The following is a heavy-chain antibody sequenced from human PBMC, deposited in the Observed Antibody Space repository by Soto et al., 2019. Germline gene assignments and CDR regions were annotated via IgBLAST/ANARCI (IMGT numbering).Heavy chain of an antibody. CDR3: AHSPYSSSSYYFDY. V-gene: IGHV2-5*02. D-gene: IGHD6-6*01. CDR1: GFSLSTSGVG. Sequence: QITLKESGPTLVKPTQTLTLTCTSSGFSLSTSGVGVGWIRQPPGKALEWLALIYWDDDKRDSPFLKSRLTITKDTSKYPVVLTMTNMDPVDTATYYCAHSPYSSSSYYFDYWGQGTLVTVSS. J-gene: IGHJ4*02. CDR2: IYWDDDK.